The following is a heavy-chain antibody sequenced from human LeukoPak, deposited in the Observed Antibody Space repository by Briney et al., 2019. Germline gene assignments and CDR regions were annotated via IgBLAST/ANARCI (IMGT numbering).Heavy chain of an antibody. CDR3: ARALTTLTYEGY. V-gene: IGHV3-21*01. J-gene: IGHJ4*02. CDR1: GFTFSSYT. CDR2: ISGSNSYI. Sequence: PRGSLRLSCAASGFTFSSYTMHWIRQAPGKGLEWVSSISGSNSYIFYADSVKGRFTVSRDNAKDSLYLQMNSLRAEDTAVYYCARALTTLTYEGYWGQGTLVTVSS. D-gene: IGHD1-1*01.